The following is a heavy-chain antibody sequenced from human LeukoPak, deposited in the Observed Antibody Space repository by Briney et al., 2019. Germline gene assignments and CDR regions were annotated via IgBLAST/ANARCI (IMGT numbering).Heavy chain of an antibody. D-gene: IGHD2-2*01. CDR1: GFTFSSYG. Sequence: PGGSLRLSCAASGFTFSSYGMHWVRQAPGKGLEWVAFIRYDGSNKYYADSVKGRFTISRDNSKNTLYLQMNSLRAEDTAVYYCAGPMAEVVPAAKKNFLDYWGQGTLVTVSS. CDR2: IRYDGSNK. V-gene: IGHV3-30*02. J-gene: IGHJ4*02. CDR3: AGPMAEVVPAAKKNFLDY.